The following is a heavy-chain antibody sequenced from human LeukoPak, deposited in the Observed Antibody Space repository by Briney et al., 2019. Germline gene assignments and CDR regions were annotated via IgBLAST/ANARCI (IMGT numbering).Heavy chain of an antibody. Sequence: SSETLSLTCTVSGGSISRSSYYWGWIRQPPGKGLEWIGSVYYSGSTYYSPSLKSRVTISVDTSKNQFSLKLSSVTAADTAVYYCASSDSSGYYLDYWGQGTLVTVSS. J-gene: IGHJ4*02. CDR2: VYYSGST. D-gene: IGHD3-22*01. CDR1: GGSISRSSYY. V-gene: IGHV4-39*07. CDR3: ASSDSSGYYLDY.